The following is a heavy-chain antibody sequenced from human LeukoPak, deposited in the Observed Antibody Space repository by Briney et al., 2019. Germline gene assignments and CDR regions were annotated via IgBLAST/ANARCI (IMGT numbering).Heavy chain of an antibody. CDR3: ARAVDTAMLDDAFDI. CDR1: GGSISSYY. J-gene: IGHJ3*02. D-gene: IGHD5-18*01. V-gene: IGHV4-4*07. Sequence: SETLSLTCTVSGGSISSYYWSWIRQPAGKGLEWIGRIYASGSTNYNPSLKSRVTMSVDTFKSQFSLKLTSVTASDTAVYFCARAVDTAMLDDAFDIWGQGTMVTVSS. CDR2: IYASGST.